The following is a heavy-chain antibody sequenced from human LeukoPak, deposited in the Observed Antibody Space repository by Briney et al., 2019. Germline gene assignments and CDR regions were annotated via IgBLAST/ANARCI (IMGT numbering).Heavy chain of an antibody. CDR2: IYPGDSDT. CDR1: GYSFTSYG. D-gene: IGHD6-13*01. V-gene: IGHV5-51*01. Sequence: GESLKISCKGSGYSFTSYGIGWVSQMPGKGLEWMGIIYPGDSDTRYSPSFQGQVTISADKSISTAYLQWSSLQASDTAMYYCARLGERQQLAAYFYYGMDFWGQGTTVTVSS. CDR3: ARLGERQQLAAYFYYGMDF. J-gene: IGHJ6*02.